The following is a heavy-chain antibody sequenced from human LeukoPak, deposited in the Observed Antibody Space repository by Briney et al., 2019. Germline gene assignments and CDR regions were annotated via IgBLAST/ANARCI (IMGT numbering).Heavy chain of an antibody. CDR2: IYHSGST. Sequence: PSETLSLTCNVSSYSISDNYYWGWIRQPPGKGLEWIGSIYHSGSTYYNPSLKSRVTISVDTSKNQFFLKMRSVTAADTAVYYCASGYSLHYYYMDVWGKGTTVTVSS. CDR1: SYSISDNYY. CDR3: ASGYSLHYYYMDV. D-gene: IGHD5-18*01. V-gene: IGHV4-38-2*02. J-gene: IGHJ6*03.